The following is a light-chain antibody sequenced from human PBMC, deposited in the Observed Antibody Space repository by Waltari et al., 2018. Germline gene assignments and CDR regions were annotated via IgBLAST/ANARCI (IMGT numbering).Light chain of an antibody. CDR3: QQYGSSTLYT. CDR2: GAS. CDR1: QSLTKRY. Sequence: VLTQSPGTLSLSPGERVTLSCRASQSLTKRYLAWYQQKPGQAPRLLIYGASSRAAGIPDRFSGSGSGTDFTLTISRLEPEDFAVYYCQQYGSSTLYTFGQGTKLEIK. V-gene: IGKV3-20*01. J-gene: IGKJ2*01.